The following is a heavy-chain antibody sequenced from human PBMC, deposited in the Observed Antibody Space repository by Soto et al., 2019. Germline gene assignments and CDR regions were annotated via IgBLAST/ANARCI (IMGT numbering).Heavy chain of an antibody. CDR2: IYSGGST. Sequence: PSETLSLTCTVSGGSISSSSYYWGWVRQAPGKGLEWVSVIYSGGSTYYADSVRDRFTISRDNSENTLYLQMNSLRAEDTAVYFCARGRFVGDTSAYYRYFFDYWGQGTLVTVSS. D-gene: IGHD3-22*01. CDR1: GGSISSSSYY. J-gene: IGHJ4*02. V-gene: IGHV3-53*01. CDR3: ARGRFVGDTSAYYRYFFDY.